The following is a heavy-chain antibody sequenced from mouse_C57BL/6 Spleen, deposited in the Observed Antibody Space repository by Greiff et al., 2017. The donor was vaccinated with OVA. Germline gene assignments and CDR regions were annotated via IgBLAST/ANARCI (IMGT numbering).Heavy chain of an antibody. D-gene: IGHD6-1*01. CDR3: ARSSPYAMDY. Sequence: VQLQQSGAELMKPGASVKLSCKATGYTFTGYWIEWVKQRPGHGLEWIGEILPGSGSTNYTEKFKGKATFTADTSSNTAYMQLSSLTTEDSAIYYCARSSPYAMDYWGQGTSVTVSS. CDR2: ILPGSGST. V-gene: IGHV1-9*01. J-gene: IGHJ4*01. CDR1: GYTFTGYW.